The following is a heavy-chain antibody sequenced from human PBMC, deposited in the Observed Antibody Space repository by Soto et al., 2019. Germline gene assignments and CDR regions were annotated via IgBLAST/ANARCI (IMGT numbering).Heavy chain of an antibody. J-gene: IGHJ4*02. Sequence: PSETLSLTCTVTGDSISSRSYYWSWIRQPPGKGLEWIGSVYPSGTTYYNPSLKSRVTISIDTSKNQFSLSLRSLTAADTAVYYCARSREFDYWSQGTLVTVSS. CDR1: GDSISSRSYY. CDR2: VYPSGTT. V-gene: IGHV4-39*07. CDR3: ARSREFDY.